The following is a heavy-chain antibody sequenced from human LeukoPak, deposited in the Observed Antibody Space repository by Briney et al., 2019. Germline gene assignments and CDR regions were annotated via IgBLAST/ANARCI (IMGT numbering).Heavy chain of an antibody. Sequence: PGGSLRLSCAASGFTFDDYGMSWVRQAPGKGLEWVSAISGSGGSTYYADSVKGRFTISRNNSKNTLYLQMNSLRAEDTAVYYCAREDTFTPFSYWGQGTLVTVSS. CDR2: ISGSGGST. D-gene: IGHD5-18*01. V-gene: IGHV3-23*01. CDR1: GFTFDDYG. J-gene: IGHJ4*02. CDR3: AREDTFTPFSY.